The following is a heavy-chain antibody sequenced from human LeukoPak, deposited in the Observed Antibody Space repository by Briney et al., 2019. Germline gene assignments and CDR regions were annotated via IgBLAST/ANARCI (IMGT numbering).Heavy chain of an antibody. D-gene: IGHD6-13*01. CDR1: GYTFTSYD. V-gene: IGHV1-8*01. J-gene: IGHJ5*02. Sequence: GASVKVSCKASGYTFTSYDINWVRQATGQGLEWMGWMNPNSGNTGYAQKFQGRVTMTRNTSISTAYMELSSLRSEDTAVYYCARGRYSSSWYESWWFDPWGQGTLVTASS. CDR2: MNPNSGNT. CDR3: ARGRYSSSWYESWWFDP.